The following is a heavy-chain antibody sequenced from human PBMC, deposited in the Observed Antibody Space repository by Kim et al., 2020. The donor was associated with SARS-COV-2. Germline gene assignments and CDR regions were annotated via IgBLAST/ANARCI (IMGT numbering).Heavy chain of an antibody. D-gene: IGHD6-19*01. CDR3: ARDQGGSSGWYYFDY. Sequence: GGSLRLSCAASGFTFSSYGMHWVRQAPGKGLEWVAVIWYDGSNKYYADSVKGRFIISRDNSKNTLYLQMNSLRAEDTAVYYCARDQGGSSGWYYFDYWGQGTLVTVSS. CDR2: IWYDGSNK. CDR1: GFTFSSYG. J-gene: IGHJ4*02. V-gene: IGHV3-33*01.